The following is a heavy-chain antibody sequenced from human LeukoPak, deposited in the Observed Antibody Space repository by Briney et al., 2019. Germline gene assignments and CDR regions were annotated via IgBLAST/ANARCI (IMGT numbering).Heavy chain of an antibody. CDR3: AKDGKKVTLTMIAVITYSGYMDV. V-gene: IGHV3-48*03. CDR2: ISSSGSDI. CDR1: GFTFSNYE. D-gene: IGHD3-22*01. J-gene: IGHJ6*03. Sequence: GGSLRLSCAASGFTFSNYEMHWVRQAPGKGLEWVSYISSSGSDIYYADSVKGRFTISRDNSKNTLYLQMNRLRAEDTAVYYCAKDGKKVTLTMIAVITYSGYMDVWGKGTTVTFSS.